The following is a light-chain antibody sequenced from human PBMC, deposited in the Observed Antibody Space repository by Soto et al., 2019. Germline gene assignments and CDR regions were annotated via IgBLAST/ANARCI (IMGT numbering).Light chain of an antibody. CDR2: KAS. CDR3: QQYNSYPLT. J-gene: IGKJ4*01. V-gene: IGKV1-5*03. CDR1: QSISSW. Sequence: DIQMTQSPSTLSASVGDRVTITCRASQSISSWLAWYQQKPGKAPNLLIYKASSIESGVPSRFSGSGSGTEFPLTISSLQPDDFATYYCQQYNSYPLTFGCGTKVEIK.